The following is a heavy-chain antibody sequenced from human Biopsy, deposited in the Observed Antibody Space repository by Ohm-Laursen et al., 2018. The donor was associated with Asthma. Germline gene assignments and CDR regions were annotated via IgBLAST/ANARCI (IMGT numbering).Heavy chain of an antibody. J-gene: IGHJ4*02. CDR2: IKHDGSEN. CDR1: GFTFGDYW. CDR3: AKRRGYSGHDNDY. D-gene: IGHD5-12*01. V-gene: IGHV3-7*03. Sequence: SLRLSCAASGFTFGDYWMSWVRQVPGRGLEWVANIKHDGSENNHVDSLKGRFTISRDNAKNSLYLQMNSLRAEDTAVYYCAKRRGYSGHDNDYWGQGTLVTVSS.